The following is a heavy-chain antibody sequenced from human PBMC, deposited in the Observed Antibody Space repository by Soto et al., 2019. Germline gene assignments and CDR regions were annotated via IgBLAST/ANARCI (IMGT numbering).Heavy chain of an antibody. CDR3: ARDLGSIAVAGSQH. Sequence: GASVKVSCKASGGTFSSYAISWVRQAPGQGLEWMGGIIPIFGTANYAQKFQGRVTITADESTSTAYMELSSLRSEDTAVYYCARDLGSIAVAGSQHWGQGTLVTVSS. CDR2: IIPIFGTA. V-gene: IGHV1-69*13. CDR1: GGTFSSYA. J-gene: IGHJ1*01. D-gene: IGHD6-19*01.